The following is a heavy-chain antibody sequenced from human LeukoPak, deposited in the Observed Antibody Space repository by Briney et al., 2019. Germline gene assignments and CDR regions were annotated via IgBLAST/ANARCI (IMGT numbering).Heavy chain of an antibody. CDR3: ARIDCTGGTCYRYFDL. CDR1: SDSISSNDYY. CDR2: IHYSGST. V-gene: IGHV4-39*01. Sequence: SETLSLTCTVSSDSISSNDYYWGWIRQSPGKGLEWIGSIHYSGSTYFNPSRKSRVTISVDTSKNQFSLKLTSVPASDTAVYYCARIDCTGGTCYRYFDLWGRGTLVTVSS. J-gene: IGHJ2*01. D-gene: IGHD2-15*01.